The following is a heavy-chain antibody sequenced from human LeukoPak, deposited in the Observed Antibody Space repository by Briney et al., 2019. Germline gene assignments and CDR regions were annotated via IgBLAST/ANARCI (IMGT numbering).Heavy chain of an antibody. CDR3: AKEASSATMTDAFDI. CDR1: GFTFSSYG. Sequence: PGGSLRLSCAASGFTFSSYGMHWVRQAPGKGLEWVAFIRYDGSNKYYADSVKGRFTISRDNSKNTLYLQMNSLRAEDTAVYYCAKEASSATMTDAFDIWGQGTMVTVSS. J-gene: IGHJ3*02. D-gene: IGHD3-22*01. V-gene: IGHV3-30*02. CDR2: IRYDGSNK.